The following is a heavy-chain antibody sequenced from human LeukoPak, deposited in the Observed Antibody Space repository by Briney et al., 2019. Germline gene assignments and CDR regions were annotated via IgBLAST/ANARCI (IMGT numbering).Heavy chain of an antibody. D-gene: IGHD1-7*01. CDR2: IYSGGST. J-gene: IGHJ5*02. CDR3: ARGNWNYVQRWFDP. V-gene: IGHV3-53*01. CDR1: GFTVSSNY. Sequence: GGSLRLSCAASGFTVSSNYVSWVCQAPGKGLEWVSVIYSGGSTYYADSVKGRFTISRDNSKNTLYLQMNSLRAEDTAVYYCARGNWNYVQRWFDPWGQGTLVTVSS.